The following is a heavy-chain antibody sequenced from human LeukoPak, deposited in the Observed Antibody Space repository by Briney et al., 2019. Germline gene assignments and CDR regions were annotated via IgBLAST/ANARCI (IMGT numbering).Heavy chain of an antibody. V-gene: IGHV4-34*01. D-gene: IGHD6-13*01. CDR1: GGSVSGYY. J-gene: IGHJ5*02. CDR2: INHSRST. CDR3: AKLVAAGKASLIP. Sequence: SETLSLTCAVDGGSVSGYYSSWIRQPPRKGREWIGEINHSRSTNYNPSLTSPVNISVDTSKNQFSLKLSSVTAADTAVYYCAKLVAAGKASLIPWGQGTLVTVSS.